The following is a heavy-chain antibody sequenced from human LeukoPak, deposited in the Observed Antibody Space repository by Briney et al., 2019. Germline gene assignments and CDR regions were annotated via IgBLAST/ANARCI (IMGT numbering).Heavy chain of an antibody. CDR2: VRNKPNGYTT. Sequence: GGSLRLSCAASGFSISDHYMDWVRQAPGKGLEWVGRVRNKPNGYTTDYGTSVKGRFTISRDDSKNSLYLQMYSLTSEDTAVYYCTRVRHGDYFDYWGQGTLVSVSS. CDR1: GFSISDHY. J-gene: IGHJ4*02. V-gene: IGHV3-72*01. D-gene: IGHD4-17*01. CDR3: TRVRHGDYFDY.